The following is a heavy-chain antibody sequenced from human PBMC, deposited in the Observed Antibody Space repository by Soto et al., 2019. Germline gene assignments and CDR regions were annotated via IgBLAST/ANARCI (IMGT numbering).Heavy chain of an antibody. CDR3: AREFSTVTNYGMDV. CDR1: GGSISSYY. V-gene: IGHV4-59*01. Sequence: QVQLQESGPGLVKPSETLSLTCTVSGGSISSYYWSWIRQPPGKGLEWIGYFYYSGSTNYNPSLKSRVTIPVDTSKNQFSLKLSSVTAADTAVYYCAREFSTVTNYGMDVWGQGTTVTVSS. J-gene: IGHJ6*02. D-gene: IGHD4-17*01. CDR2: FYYSGST.